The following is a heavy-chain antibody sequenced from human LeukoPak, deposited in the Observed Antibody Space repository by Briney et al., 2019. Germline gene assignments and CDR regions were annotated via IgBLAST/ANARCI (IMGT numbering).Heavy chain of an antibody. J-gene: IGHJ4*02. CDR2: ISGSGGST. Sequence: QPGGSLRLSCAASGFTFSSYAMSWVRQAPGKGLEWVSAISGSGGSTYYADSVKGRFTISRDNSKNTLYLQMNSLRAEDTAVYYCAKDWGYYYDSSGDGYFDYWGQGTPVTVSS. CDR1: GFTFSSYA. D-gene: IGHD3-22*01. CDR3: AKDWGYYYDSSGDGYFDY. V-gene: IGHV3-23*01.